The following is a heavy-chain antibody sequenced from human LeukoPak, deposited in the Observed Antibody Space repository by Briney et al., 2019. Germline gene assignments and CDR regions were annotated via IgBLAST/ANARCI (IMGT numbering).Heavy chain of an antibody. V-gene: IGHV1-2*06. CDR3: AREISGSDYYYYYYMDV. CDR1: GYTFTGYY. Sequence: ASVKVSYKASGYTFTGYYMHWVRQAPGQGLEWMGRINPNSGGTNYAQKFQGRVTMTRDTSISTAYMELSRLRSDDTAVYYCAREISGSDYYYYYYMDVWGKVTTVTVSS. D-gene: IGHD3-10*01. J-gene: IGHJ6*03. CDR2: INPNSGGT.